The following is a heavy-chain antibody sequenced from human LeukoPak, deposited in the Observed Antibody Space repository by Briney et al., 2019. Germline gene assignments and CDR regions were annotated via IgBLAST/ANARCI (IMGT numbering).Heavy chain of an antibody. V-gene: IGHV3-21*01. J-gene: IGHJ4*02. CDR1: GFTFSSYS. CDR2: ISSSSSYI. D-gene: IGHD3-22*01. CDR3: ASNYYDSSGQLLSY. Sequence: GALRLSCAASGFTFSSYSMNWVRQAPGKGLEWVSSISSSSSYIYYADSVKGRFTISRDNAKNSQYLQMNSLRAEDTAVYYCASNYYDSSGQLLSYWGQGTLVTVSS.